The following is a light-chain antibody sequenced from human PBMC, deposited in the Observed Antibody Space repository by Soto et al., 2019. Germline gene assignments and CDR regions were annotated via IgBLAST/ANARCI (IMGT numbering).Light chain of an antibody. CDR2: GAS. J-gene: IGKJ5*01. V-gene: IGKV3-20*01. Sequence: EIMLKQSPGTLSLSTGERATLSCRASQSVSSSYLAWYQQKPGQAPRLLIYGASRRATGIPDRFSGSGSGTDFTLTINRLEPEDFAVYYCQQYGSSITFGQGTRLAI. CDR1: QSVSSSY. CDR3: QQYGSSIT.